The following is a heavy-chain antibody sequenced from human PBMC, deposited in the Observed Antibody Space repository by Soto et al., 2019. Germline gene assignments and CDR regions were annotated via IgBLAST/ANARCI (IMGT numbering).Heavy chain of an antibody. CDR1: GFTFSSYS. V-gene: IGHV3-48*01. J-gene: IGHJ5*02. D-gene: IGHD3-10*01. Sequence: GGSLRLSCAASGFTFSSYSMNWVRQAPGKGLEWVSYISSSSSTIYYADSVKGRFTISRDSSQSTLYLQMNSLRAEDTAVYYCARDAFTYYYGSGSSAAGWFDPWGQGTLVTVSS. CDR3: ARDAFTYYYGSGSSAAGWFDP. CDR2: ISSSSSTI.